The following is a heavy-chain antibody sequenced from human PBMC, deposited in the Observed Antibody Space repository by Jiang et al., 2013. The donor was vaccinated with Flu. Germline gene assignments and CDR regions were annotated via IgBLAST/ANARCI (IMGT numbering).Heavy chain of an antibody. J-gene: IGHJ4*02. CDR1: GGSIRSSSYY. Sequence: KPSETLSLNCTVSGGSIRSSSYYWGWIRQPPGKGLEWIGSMYYSGSTYYNPSLKSRVTISVDTSKIQFSLKLSSVTAADTAVYYCASQAGYSSSSNYFDSWGQGTLVTVSS. CDR3: ASQAGYSSSSNYFDS. V-gene: IGHV4-39*01. CDR2: MYYSGST. D-gene: IGHD6-6*01.